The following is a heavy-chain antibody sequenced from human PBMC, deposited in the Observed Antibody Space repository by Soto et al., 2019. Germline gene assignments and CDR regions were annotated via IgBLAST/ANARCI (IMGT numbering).Heavy chain of an antibody. CDR1: GGSISSGGYY. Sequence: PSETLSLTCTVSGGSISSGGYYWSRIRPHPGLGLEWIGYINYSGSTYYNPYPKSGVTISVNTSKNHFSQKLSYVTAADTAVYYWSREAMTKVNYYSYGMDVWGQGTTVTVSS. CDR2: INYSGST. CDR3: SREAMTKVNYYSYGMDV. D-gene: IGHD4-17*01. V-gene: IGHV4-31*03. J-gene: IGHJ6*02.